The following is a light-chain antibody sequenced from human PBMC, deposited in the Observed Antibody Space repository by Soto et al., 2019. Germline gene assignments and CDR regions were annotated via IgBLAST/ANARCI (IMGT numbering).Light chain of an antibody. CDR3: QQRSNWPS. CDR1: QSVSSN. V-gene: IGKV3-15*01. J-gene: IGKJ3*01. Sequence: EIVMTQSPATLSVPPGERSTLSCRSSQSVSSNLAWYQQKPGQAPRLLIYGASTRATGIPNRFSGSGSGTDFTLTISSLEPEDFAVYYCQQRSNWPSFGPGTKVDIK. CDR2: GAS.